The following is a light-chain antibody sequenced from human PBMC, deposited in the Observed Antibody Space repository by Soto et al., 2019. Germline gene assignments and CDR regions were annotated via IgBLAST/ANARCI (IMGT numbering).Light chain of an antibody. CDR3: LQLNSYPRT. CDR1: QSIGSR. V-gene: IGKV1-5*01. J-gene: IGKJ1*01. CDR2: AVS. Sequence: IQMTQSPATLSASVGDRVTITCRASQSIGSRLAWYQQKLGKAPKLLIYAVSSLESGVPSTFGGSGSGTEFTLTISSLRPDDFATYYCLQLNSYPRTFGQGTKVDIK.